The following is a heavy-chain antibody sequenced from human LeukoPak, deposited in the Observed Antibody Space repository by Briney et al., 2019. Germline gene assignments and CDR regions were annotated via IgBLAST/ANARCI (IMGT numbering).Heavy chain of an antibody. CDR2: IWYDGSNK. V-gene: IGHV3-33*06. Sequence: GGSLRLSCAASGFTFSSYGVHWVRQAPGKGLEWVAVIWYDGSNKYYADSVKGRFTISRDNSKNTLYLQMNSLRAEDTAVYYCAKRPVPADREYYFQSWGQGALVTVSS. CDR3: AKRPVPADREYYFQS. D-gene: IGHD2-2*01. CDR1: GFTFSSYG. J-gene: IGHJ4*02.